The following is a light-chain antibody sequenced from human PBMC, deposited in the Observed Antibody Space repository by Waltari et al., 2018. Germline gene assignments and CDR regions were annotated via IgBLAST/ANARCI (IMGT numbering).Light chain of an antibody. CDR1: QSVRGT. CDR2: AAS. Sequence: EIVLTQSPCTLSLSPGERATLSCRASQSVRGTLAWYQQKPGKPPRLLIYAASIRATGIPDRFSGSGSATDFTLTISRLVQEDDAVYYCQHYVRLPVTFGQGTKVEIK. CDR3: QHYVRLPVT. J-gene: IGKJ1*01. V-gene: IGKV3-20*01.